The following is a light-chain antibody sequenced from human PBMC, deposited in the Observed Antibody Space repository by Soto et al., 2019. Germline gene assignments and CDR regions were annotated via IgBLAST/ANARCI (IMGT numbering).Light chain of an antibody. Sequence: EIVLTQSPATLSLSPGERAALSCRASQSMSDTLAWYQQKPGQAPRLLIYSASRGATGFPARFSGSGSGTDFTLTISSLQSEDFAVYYCQQYNNWPWPFGQGTKV. V-gene: IGKV3-15*01. J-gene: IGKJ1*01. CDR1: QSMSDT. CDR3: QQYNNWPWP. CDR2: SAS.